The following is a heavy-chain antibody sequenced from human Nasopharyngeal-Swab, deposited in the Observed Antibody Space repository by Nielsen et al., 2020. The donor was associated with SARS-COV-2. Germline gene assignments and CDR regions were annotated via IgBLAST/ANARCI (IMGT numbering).Heavy chain of an antibody. CDR1: GFTFNTYA. J-gene: IGHJ6*02. CDR3: AKPRLAYYYYGMDV. CDR2: ISGSDYST. V-gene: IGHV3-23*01. Sequence: GESLKISCAASGFTFNTYAISWVRQAPGKGLEWVSVISGSDYSTKYADSVKGRFTISRDNSKNTLYLQMNSLRAEDTAMYYCAKPRLAYYYYGMDVWGQGTTVTVSS.